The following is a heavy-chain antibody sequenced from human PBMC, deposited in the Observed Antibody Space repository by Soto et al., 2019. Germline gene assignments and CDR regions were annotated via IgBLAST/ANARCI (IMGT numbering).Heavy chain of an antibody. D-gene: IGHD1-26*01. Sequence: QVQLVQSGAEVKKPGSSVKVSCKASGGTFSSYSINWVRQAPGQVLEWMGEIIPIFGTANYAQKLQGRVTITADESTSTAYMELSSLRSEDTAVYYCARDGGRHSGGIDYWGQGTVVTVSS. CDR2: IIPIFGTA. CDR3: ARDGGRHSGGIDY. V-gene: IGHV1-69*01. CDR1: GGTFSSYS. J-gene: IGHJ4*02.